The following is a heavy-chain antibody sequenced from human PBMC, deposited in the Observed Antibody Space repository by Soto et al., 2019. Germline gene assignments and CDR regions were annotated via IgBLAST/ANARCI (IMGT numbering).Heavy chain of an antibody. CDR2: IKSKRDGGAR. J-gene: IGHJ4*02. Sequence: EVQVVESGGDLVKPGGSLRLSCVTSGCMLSSAWMNWVRQAPGKGLEWVGRIKSKRDGGARDYAEPVKGRFSISRDDSKNTVFLQMNSLRAEDTAVYYCVEGWNDFWGQGTLVTVSS. CDR3: VEGWNDF. V-gene: IGHV3-15*01. D-gene: IGHD1-1*01. CDR1: GCMLSSAW.